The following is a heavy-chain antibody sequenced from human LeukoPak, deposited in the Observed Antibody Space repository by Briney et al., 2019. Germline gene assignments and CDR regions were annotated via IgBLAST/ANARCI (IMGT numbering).Heavy chain of an antibody. CDR3: ARSLYDFWSDKDY. Sequence: GGSLRLSCAASGFTFSSYAMHWVRQAPGKGLEWVAVISYDGSNKYYADSVKGRFTISRDNSKNTLYLQMNSLRAEDTAVYYCARSLYDFWSDKDYWGQGTLVTVSS. V-gene: IGHV3-30*04. CDR1: GFTFSSYA. J-gene: IGHJ4*02. D-gene: IGHD3-3*01. CDR2: ISYDGSNK.